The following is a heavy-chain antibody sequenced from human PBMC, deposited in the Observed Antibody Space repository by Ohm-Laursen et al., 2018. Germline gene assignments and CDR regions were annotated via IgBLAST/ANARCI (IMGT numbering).Heavy chain of an antibody. CDR2: MNPNSGDT. CDR1: GYTFTSYD. CDR3: ARADIAAAGIVDY. D-gene: IGHD6-13*01. J-gene: IGHJ4*02. V-gene: IGHV1-8*01. Sequence: ASVKVSCKASGYTFTSYDINWVRQATGQGLEWMGWMNPNSGDTGYAQKFQGRVTMTKNTSISTAYMELSSLRSEDTAVYYCARADIAAAGIVDYWGQGTLVTVSS.